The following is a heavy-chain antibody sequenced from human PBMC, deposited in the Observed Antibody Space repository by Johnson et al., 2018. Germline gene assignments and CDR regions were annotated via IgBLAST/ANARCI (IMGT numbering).Heavy chain of an antibody. J-gene: IGHJ6*02. Sequence: VQLVQAGGGLVQPGRTLRFSCAASGFTFDDYATHWVRQPPGKGLECVSLFSWNSDRIDYGDSVKGRLTISSNNSKNTRYLQMNSLRPEDTALYHCAKDSYGSGVNGMDVWGLGTTVSVSS. D-gene: IGHD3-10*01. CDR3: AKDSYGSGVNGMDV. CDR2: FSWNSDRI. V-gene: IGHV3-9*01. CDR1: GFTFDDYA.